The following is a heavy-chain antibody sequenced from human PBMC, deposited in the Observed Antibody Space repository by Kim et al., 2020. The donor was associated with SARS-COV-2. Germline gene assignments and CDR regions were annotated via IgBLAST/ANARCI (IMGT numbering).Heavy chain of an antibody. J-gene: IGHJ5*02. CDR3: ARQLGPLLRFLEWPKKNWFDP. V-gene: IGHV1-8*01. CDR1: GYTFTSYD. CDR2: MNPNSGNT. Sequence: ASVKVSCKASGYTFTSYDINWVRQATGQGLEWMGWMNPNSGNTGYAQKFQGRVTMTRNTSISTAYMELSSLRSEDTAVYYCARQLGPLLRFLEWPKKNWFDPWGQGTLVTDSS. D-gene: IGHD3-3*01.